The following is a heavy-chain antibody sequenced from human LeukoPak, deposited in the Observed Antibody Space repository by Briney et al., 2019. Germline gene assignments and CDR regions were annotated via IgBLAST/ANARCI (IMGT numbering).Heavy chain of an antibody. J-gene: IGHJ4*02. V-gene: IGHV3-23*01. CDR3: AKAGCTSTSCYSNC. Sequence: GGSLRLSCAASGFTVSSNYMTWVRQAPGKGLEWVSGISGSGGGTYYADSVKGRFTISRDDSKSTMYLQMNSLRAGDTAVYYCAKAGCTSTSCYSNCWGQGTLVTVSS. CDR2: ISGSGGGT. D-gene: IGHD2-2*01. CDR1: GFTVSSNY.